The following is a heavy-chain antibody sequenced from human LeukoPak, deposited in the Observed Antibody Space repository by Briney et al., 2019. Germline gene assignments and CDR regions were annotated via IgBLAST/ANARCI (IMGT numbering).Heavy chain of an antibody. Sequence: SQTLSLTCTVSGGSISSGDYYWSWIRQPPGKGLEWIGYIYYSGSTYYHPSLKSRVTISVDTSKNQFSLKLSSVTAADTAVYYCARGNYGDYGEYFQHWGQGTLVTVSS. CDR2: IYYSGST. J-gene: IGHJ1*01. CDR3: ARGNYGDYGEYFQH. V-gene: IGHV4-30-4*01. CDR1: GGSISSGDYY. D-gene: IGHD4-17*01.